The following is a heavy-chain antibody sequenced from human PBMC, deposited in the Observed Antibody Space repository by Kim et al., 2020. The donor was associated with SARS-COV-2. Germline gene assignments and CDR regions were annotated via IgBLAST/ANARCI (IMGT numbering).Heavy chain of an antibody. CDR1: GYTFTGYY. CDR2: INPNSGGT. D-gene: IGHD1-26*01. Sequence: ASVKVSCKASGYTFTGYYMHWVRQAPGQGLEWMGWINPNSGGTNYAQKFQGRVTMTRDTSISTAYMELSRLRSDDTAVYYCARVNGGSYYDDAFDIWGQGTMVTVSS. V-gene: IGHV1-2*02. J-gene: IGHJ3*02. CDR3: ARVNGGSYYDDAFDI.